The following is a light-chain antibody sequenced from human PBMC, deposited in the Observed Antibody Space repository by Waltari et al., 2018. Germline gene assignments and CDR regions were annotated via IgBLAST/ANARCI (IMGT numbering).Light chain of an antibody. CDR1: QSIATY. J-gene: IGKJ1*01. Sequence: DIQLTQSPSSLSASIGDRVTITCRASQSIATYLNWYQEKPGKAPKLLIFAASSLYSGVPSRFSGSGSATDFTLSISSLQPEDFATYHCHQSFVSPWTFGQGTKVEIK. CDR3: HQSFVSPWT. V-gene: IGKV1-39*01. CDR2: AAS.